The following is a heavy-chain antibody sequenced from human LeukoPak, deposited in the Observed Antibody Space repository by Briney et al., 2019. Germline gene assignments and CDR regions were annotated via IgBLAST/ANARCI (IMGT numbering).Heavy chain of an antibody. J-gene: IGHJ4*02. V-gene: IGHV3-48*03. CDR1: GFTFSSYE. CDR3: AKDLLAGKGRGLVDY. CDR2: ISSSGSTI. Sequence: PGGSLRLSCAASGFTFSSYEMNWVRQAPGKGLEWVSYISSSGSTIYYADSVKGRFTISRDNAKNSLYLQMNSLRAEDTAVYYCAKDLLAGKGRGLVDYWGQGTLVTVSS. D-gene: IGHD6-19*01.